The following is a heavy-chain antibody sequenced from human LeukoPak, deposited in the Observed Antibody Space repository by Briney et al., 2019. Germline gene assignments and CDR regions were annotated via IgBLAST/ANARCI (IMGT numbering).Heavy chain of an antibody. Sequence: GGSLRLSCAASGFTFSSYSMNWVRQAPGKGLEWVSSISSSSSYIYYADSVKGRFTISRNNAKNSLYLQMNSLRAEDTAVYYCARDNWSDSSGFVVSWGQGTLVTVSS. CDR3: ARDNWSDSSGFVVS. J-gene: IGHJ4*02. CDR1: GFTFSSYS. V-gene: IGHV3-21*01. D-gene: IGHD3-22*01. CDR2: ISSSSSYI.